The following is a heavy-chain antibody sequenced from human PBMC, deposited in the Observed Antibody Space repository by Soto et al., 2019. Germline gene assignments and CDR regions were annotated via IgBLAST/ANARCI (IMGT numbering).Heavy chain of an antibody. CDR2: ISGSGDDT. Sequence: QLLESGGGFVQPGGSLRLSCVASGFTFSNFAMAWVRQAPGEGLEWVSAISGSGDDTFYADSMQGRFTISRDNSKETLYLQINSLRAEDTAVYYCENPIPKTGTTFGFWGQGTLVTVSS. J-gene: IGHJ4*02. V-gene: IGHV3-23*01. CDR3: ENPIPKTGTTFGF. D-gene: IGHD1-1*01. CDR1: GFTFSNFA.